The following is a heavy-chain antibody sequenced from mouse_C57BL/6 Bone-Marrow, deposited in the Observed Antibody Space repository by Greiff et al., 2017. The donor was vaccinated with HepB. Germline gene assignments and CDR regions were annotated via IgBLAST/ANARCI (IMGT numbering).Heavy chain of an antibody. CDR2: ISSGSSTI. J-gene: IGHJ4*01. D-gene: IGHD2-4*01. V-gene: IGHV5-17*01. Sequence: EVKLVESGGGLVKPGGSLKLSCAASGFTFSDYGMHWVRQAPEKGLEWVAYISSGSSTIYYADTVKGRFTISRDNAKNTLFLQMTSLRSEDTAMYYCARVYYDYGPYAMDYWGQGTSVTVSS. CDR1: GFTFSDYG. CDR3: ARVYYDYGPYAMDY.